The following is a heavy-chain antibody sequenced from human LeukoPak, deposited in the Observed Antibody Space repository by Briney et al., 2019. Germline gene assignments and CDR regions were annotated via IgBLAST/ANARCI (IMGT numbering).Heavy chain of an antibody. D-gene: IGHD2-21*02. CDR1: GFTFSTYA. CDR2: ISNSDVTT. V-gene: IGHV3-23*01. J-gene: IGHJ4*02. CDR3: AKSREIVVVTAIDY. Sequence: GGSLRLSCAASGFTFSTYAMSWVRQAPGKGLEWVSAISNSDVTTNSADSVKGRFTISRDNSKNTLDLQMNSLRAEDTAIYYCAKSREIVVVTAIDYWGQGILVTVSS.